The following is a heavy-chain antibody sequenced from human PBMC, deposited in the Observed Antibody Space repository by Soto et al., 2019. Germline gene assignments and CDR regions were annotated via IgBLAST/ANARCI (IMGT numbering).Heavy chain of an antibody. Sequence: GGSMRLSCATSGFTFNTYPMTWVRQDPGKGLEWVSSISSTAGRTSSYADSVKGRFAISRDFSDNTVYLQMNNLRVDDTAVYFCAKGVLSFHYGMEVWGQRTTVTVSS. D-gene: IGHD3-10*01. CDR3: AKGVLSFHYGMEV. CDR2: ISSTAGRTS. J-gene: IGHJ6*02. V-gene: IGHV3-23*01. CDR1: GFTFNTYP.